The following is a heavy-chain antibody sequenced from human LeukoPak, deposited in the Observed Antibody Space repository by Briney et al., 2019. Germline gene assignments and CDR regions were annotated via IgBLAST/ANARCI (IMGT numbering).Heavy chain of an antibody. Sequence: SETLSLTCTVSGGSISSYYWSSIRQSPGKGLEWIGYVYYSGSTNYNPSLKSRVALSVDTSKNQFSLKLSSVTAADTAVYYCAKDSGRAWGLDVWGQGTTVTVSS. D-gene: IGHD3-10*01. CDR1: GGSISSYY. CDR3: AKDSGRAWGLDV. CDR2: VYYSGST. J-gene: IGHJ6*02. V-gene: IGHV4-59*01.